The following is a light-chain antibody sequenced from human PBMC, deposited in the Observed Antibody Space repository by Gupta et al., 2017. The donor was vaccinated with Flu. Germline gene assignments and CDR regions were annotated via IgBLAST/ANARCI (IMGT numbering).Light chain of an antibody. CDR3: SSYTSGSTFYV. Sequence: QSALTQPASVSGSPGQSITISCTGTSSDVGRSDYVSWYQQPPDKAPKLIIYDVTNRPSGVSSRFSGSKSGNTASLTISGLQAEDETDYYCSSYTSGSTFYVFGTGTKVTVL. J-gene: IGLJ1*01. CDR1: SSDVGRSDY. CDR2: DVT. V-gene: IGLV2-14*01.